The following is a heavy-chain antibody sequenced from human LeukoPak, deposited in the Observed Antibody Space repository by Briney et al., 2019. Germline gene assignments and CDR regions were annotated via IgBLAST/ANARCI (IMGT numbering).Heavy chain of an antibody. CDR3: ARDYEGDL. CDR1: GFPFSTYI. Sequence: GGSLRLSCAAAGFPFSTYIMNWVRRAAGKGLEWVSSIGGSSGYIYYADSVKGRFTISRNNAMNSLYLQMDSLGGDDTAVYYCARDYEGDLWGQGTLVTVSS. D-gene: IGHD3-22*01. V-gene: IGHV3-21*01. J-gene: IGHJ5*02. CDR2: IGGSSGYI.